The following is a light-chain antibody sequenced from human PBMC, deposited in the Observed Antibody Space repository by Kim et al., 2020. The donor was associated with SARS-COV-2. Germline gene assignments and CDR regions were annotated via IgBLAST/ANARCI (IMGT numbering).Light chain of an antibody. J-gene: IGKJ1*01. CDR1: QDISNY. Sequence: ASVGDRVTITCRASQDISNYLAWFQLKPGKAPKLLIYAASALQPGVPSRFSGSGSGTDFTLSVTSLQPEDVATYYCQKCDSAPWTFGQGTKVDIK. CDR2: AAS. CDR3: QKCDSAPWT. V-gene: IGKV1-27*01.